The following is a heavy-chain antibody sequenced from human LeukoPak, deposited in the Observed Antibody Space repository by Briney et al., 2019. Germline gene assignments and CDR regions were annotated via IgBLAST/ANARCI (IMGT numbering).Heavy chain of an antibody. D-gene: IGHD6-19*01. J-gene: IGHJ3*02. V-gene: IGHV5-51*01. Sequence: GESLKISCKGSGYSFTSYWIGWVRQMPGKGLEWMGIIYPGDSDTRYSPSLQGQVTISADKSISTAYLQWSSLKASDTAMYYCASLNSSGRGNDAFDIWGQGTMVTISS. CDR3: ASLNSSGRGNDAFDI. CDR2: IYPGDSDT. CDR1: GYSFTSYW.